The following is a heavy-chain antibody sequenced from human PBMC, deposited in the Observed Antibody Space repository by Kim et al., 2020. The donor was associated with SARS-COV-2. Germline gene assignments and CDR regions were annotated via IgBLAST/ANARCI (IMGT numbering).Heavy chain of an antibody. CDR2: IWYDGSNK. J-gene: IGHJ4*02. V-gene: IGHV3-33*01. CDR3: ATDIPWGSSSEEGLDY. CDR1: GFTFSSYG. Sequence: GGSLRLSCAASGFTFSSYGMHWVRQAPGKGLEWVAVIWYDGSNKYYADSVKGRFTISRDNSKNTLYLQMNSLRAEDTAVYYCATDIPWGSSSEEGLDYWGQGTLVTVSS. D-gene: IGHD6-6*01.